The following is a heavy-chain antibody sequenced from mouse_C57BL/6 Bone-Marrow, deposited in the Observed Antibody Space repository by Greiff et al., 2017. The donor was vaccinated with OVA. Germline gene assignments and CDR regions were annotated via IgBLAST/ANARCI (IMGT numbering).Heavy chain of an antibody. Sequence: LGWVATISSGGSYTYYPHSVKGRFTIYRDNAKNTLYLRMSSLESEDTDMYYCARRRVSPWFAYWGQGTLVTVSA. V-gene: IGHV5-6*02. CDR3: ARRRVSPWFAY. D-gene: IGHD6-2*01. J-gene: IGHJ3*01. CDR2: ISSGGSYT.